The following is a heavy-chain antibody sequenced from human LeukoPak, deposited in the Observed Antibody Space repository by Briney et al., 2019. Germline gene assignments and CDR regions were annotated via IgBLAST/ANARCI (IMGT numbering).Heavy chain of an antibody. J-gene: IGHJ4*02. V-gene: IGHV3-30*02. CDR3: AKPRWRTNQGFDY. Sequence: GGSLRLSCAASGFIFSSYGMHWVRQAPGKGLEWVAFIRYDGSNKYYADSVKGRFTVSRDNSKNTLYLQMSSLRAEDTAVYYCAKPRWRTNQGFDYWGQGTLVTVSS. D-gene: IGHD4-23*01. CDR2: IRYDGSNK. CDR1: GFIFSSYG.